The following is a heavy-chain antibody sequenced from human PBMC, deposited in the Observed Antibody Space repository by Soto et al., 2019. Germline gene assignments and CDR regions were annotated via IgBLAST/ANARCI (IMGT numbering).Heavy chain of an antibody. CDR1: GLSFSNYG. V-gene: IGHV3-30*18. J-gene: IGHJ4*02. CDR2: ISDDGNSQ. CDR3: AKDRYSSSPGHLEY. Sequence: QVQLVELGGGAVQPGRSLTLSCTASGLSFSNYGMHWVRQAPGKGLEWVAIISDDGNSQNYAGCVKGRFTISRDNFKNTVYLQMDRLRGDDTAVYYCAKDRYSSSPGHLEYWGQGTLVTVSS. D-gene: IGHD6-19*01.